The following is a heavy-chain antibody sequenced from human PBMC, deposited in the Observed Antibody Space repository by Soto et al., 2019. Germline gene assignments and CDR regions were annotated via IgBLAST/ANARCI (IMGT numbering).Heavy chain of an antibody. CDR3: ATPPRDGYNSVFDAFDI. Sequence: PGESLKISCKGSGYSFTSYWIGWVRQMPGKGLEWMGIIYPGDSDTRYSPSFQGQVTISADKSISTAYLQWSSLKASDTAMYYCATPPRDGYNSVFDAFDIWGQGTMVTVSS. V-gene: IGHV5-51*01. CDR1: GYSFTSYW. D-gene: IGHD5-12*01. J-gene: IGHJ3*02. CDR2: IYPGDSDT.